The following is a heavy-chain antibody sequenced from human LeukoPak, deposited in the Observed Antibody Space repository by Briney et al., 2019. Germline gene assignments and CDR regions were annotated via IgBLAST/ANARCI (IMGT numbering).Heavy chain of an antibody. D-gene: IGHD4-17*01. Sequence: GGSLRLSCAASGFTFSSYDMHWVRQATGKGLEWVSAIGTAGDTYYPGSVKGRFTISRENAKNSLYLQMNSLTAEDTAVYYCTKDPNGDYVGAFDPWGQGTLVTVSS. CDR2: IGTAGDT. CDR3: TKDPNGDYVGAFDP. V-gene: IGHV3-13*01. CDR1: GFTFSSYD. J-gene: IGHJ5*02.